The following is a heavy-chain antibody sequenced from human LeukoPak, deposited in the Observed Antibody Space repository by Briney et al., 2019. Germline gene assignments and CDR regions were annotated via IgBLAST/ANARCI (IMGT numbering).Heavy chain of an antibody. V-gene: IGHV1-69*13. CDR3: ARGDYGDHRHFDY. Sequence: GASVKVSCKASGGTSSSYAISWVRQAPGQGLEWMGGIIPIFGTANYAQKFQGRVTITADESTSTAYMELSSLRSEDTAVYYCARGDYGDHRHFDYWGQGTLVTVSS. J-gene: IGHJ4*02. CDR1: GGTSSSYA. CDR2: IIPIFGTA. D-gene: IGHD4-17*01.